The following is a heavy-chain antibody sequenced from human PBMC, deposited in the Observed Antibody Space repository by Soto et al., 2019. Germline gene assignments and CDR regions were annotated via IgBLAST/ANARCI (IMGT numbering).Heavy chain of an antibody. CDR1: GFAFSSYW. Sequence: EVQLVESGGGLVQPGGSLRLSCAASGFAFSSYWMHWVRQATGMGLVWVSRIDPYETGINYADSVKGRFTIYRDNAKNTLYLQMNSLRDEDTVVYYCTSDTCGGRDSWGQGTLVTVSS. V-gene: IGHV3-74*01. CDR3: TSDTCGGRDS. CDR2: IDPYETGI. J-gene: IGHJ4*02. D-gene: IGHD2-15*01.